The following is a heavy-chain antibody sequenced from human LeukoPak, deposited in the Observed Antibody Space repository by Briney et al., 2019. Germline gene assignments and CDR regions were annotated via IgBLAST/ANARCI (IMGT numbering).Heavy chain of an antibody. D-gene: IGHD3-9*01. J-gene: IGHJ4*02. Sequence: PGGSLRLSCAASGFTVSSNYMSWVRQAPVKELEWGSVIYSGGSTYYADSVKGRFTISRDNSKNTLYLQMNSLRAEDTAVYYCARAFTRFLAFDYWGQGTLVTVSS. V-gene: IGHV3-66*01. CDR3: ARAFTRFLAFDY. CDR1: GFTVSSNY. CDR2: IYSGGST.